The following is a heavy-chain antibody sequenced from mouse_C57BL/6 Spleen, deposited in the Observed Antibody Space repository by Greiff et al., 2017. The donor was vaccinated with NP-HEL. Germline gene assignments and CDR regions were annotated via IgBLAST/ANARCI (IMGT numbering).Heavy chain of an antibody. J-gene: IGHJ2*01. CDR3: ARHGYYNFDY. CDR2: INPGSGGT. D-gene: IGHD2-3*01. CDR1: GYAFTNYL. V-gene: IGHV1-54*01. Sequence: QVQLQQSGAELVRPGTSVKVSCKASGYAFTNYLIEWVKQRPGQGLEWIGVINPGSGGTNYNEKFKGKATLTADKSSSTAYMQLSSLTSEDSAGYFCARHGYYNFDYWGQGTTLTVSS.